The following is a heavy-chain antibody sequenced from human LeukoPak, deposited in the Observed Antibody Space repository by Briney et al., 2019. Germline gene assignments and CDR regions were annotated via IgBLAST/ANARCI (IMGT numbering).Heavy chain of an antibody. CDR3: ARRIAAAGSFFDY. J-gene: IGHJ4*02. CDR1: GGSISSGGYS. CDR2: IYHSGST. D-gene: IGHD6-13*01. Sequence: SQTLSLTCAVSGGSISSGGYSWSWIRQPPGKGLEWIGYIYHSGSTYYNPSLKSRVTISVDTSKNQFSLKLSSVTAADTAVYYCARRIAAAGSFFDYWGQGTLVTVSS. V-gene: IGHV4-30-2*01.